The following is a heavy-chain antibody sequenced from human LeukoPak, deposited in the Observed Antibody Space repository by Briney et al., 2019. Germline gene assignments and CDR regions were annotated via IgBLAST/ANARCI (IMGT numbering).Heavy chain of an antibody. Sequence: PGVSVTLSCAASRFTFSSYDMRWLPQAPGQGLEGFSDISGSGGSTYYTDSVRGRFTMYRDITKNTMYLKMQRLRAEDASVFYWAREEVPYVVSSTYFDYWGQGTLVTVSS. J-gene: IGHJ4*02. V-gene: IGHV3-23*01. CDR1: RFTFSSYD. D-gene: IGHD2-2*01. CDR3: AREEVPYVVSSTYFDY. CDR2: ISGSGGST.